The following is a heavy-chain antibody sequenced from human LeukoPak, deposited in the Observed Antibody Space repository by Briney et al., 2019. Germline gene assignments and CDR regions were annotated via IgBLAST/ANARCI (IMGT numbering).Heavy chain of an antibody. Sequence: AAVKVSCKASGVTFTGAYIHGGREGPGQGLWCMCWLNPNSGGTNYAQKFQGRVTMTRDTSISTAYMELSRLRSDDTAVYHCARVLNTAMVIDYYMDVWGKGTTVTISS. CDR1: GVTFTGAY. CDR3: ARVLNTAMVIDYYMDV. CDR2: LNPNSGGT. D-gene: IGHD5-18*01. V-gene: IGHV1-2*02. J-gene: IGHJ6*03.